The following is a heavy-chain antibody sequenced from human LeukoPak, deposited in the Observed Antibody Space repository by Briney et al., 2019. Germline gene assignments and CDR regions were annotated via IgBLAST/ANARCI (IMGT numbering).Heavy chain of an antibody. D-gene: IGHD5-12*01. V-gene: IGHV4-4*09. J-gene: IGHJ4*02. Sequence: SETLSLTCTVSRGSISGSIRSYYWSWLRQPPGKGLEWIGYISSSGSVSDNPSLRSRVSISVDTSKNQFFLNLSSVSAADTAVYYCARIPLGYSGAYYFDYWGQGTLVTVSP. CDR3: ARIPLGYSGAYYFDY. CDR1: RGSISGSIRSYY. CDR2: ISSSGSV.